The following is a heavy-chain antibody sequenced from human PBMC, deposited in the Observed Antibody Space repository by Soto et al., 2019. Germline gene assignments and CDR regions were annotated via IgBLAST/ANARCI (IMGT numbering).Heavy chain of an antibody. D-gene: IGHD3-10*01. CDR2: ISYDGSIE. Sequence: QVQLVESGGGVVQPGRSLRLSCAAPGFTFSNYGMHWVRQAPGKGLDWVAVISYDGSIEYYSESVKGRFTMSRDNSENTVYLQMNSLRTEDTAVFFCGRDWVWLGAHPIDNWGQGTLVTVSS. CDR3: GRDWVWLGAHPIDN. J-gene: IGHJ4*02. CDR1: GFTFSNYG. V-gene: IGHV3-30*03.